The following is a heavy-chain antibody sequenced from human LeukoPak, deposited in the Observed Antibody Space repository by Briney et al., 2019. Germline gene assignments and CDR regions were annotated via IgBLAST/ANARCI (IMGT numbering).Heavy chain of an antibody. V-gene: IGHV3-30*04. Sequence: GGSLRLSCAASGFTFSRYAIHWVRQAPGKGLEWVAVLSYDGSNKYYADSVKGRFTIPRDNSKNTLHLQMNSLRAEDTAVYYCARDQVTTSYFTGMDVWGQGTTVTVSS. D-gene: IGHD4-17*01. CDR2: LSYDGSNK. CDR1: GFTFSRYA. J-gene: IGHJ6*02. CDR3: ARDQVTTSYFTGMDV.